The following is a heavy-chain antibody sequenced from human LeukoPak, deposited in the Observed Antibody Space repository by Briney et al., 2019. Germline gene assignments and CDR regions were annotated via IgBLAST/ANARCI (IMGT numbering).Heavy chain of an antibody. D-gene: IGHD4-17*01. CDR1: GFTFDDYA. J-gene: IGHJ3*02. Sequence: GGSLRLSCAASGFTFDDYAMHWVRQAPGKGLEWVSGISWNSGSIGYADSVKGRFTISRDNAKNSLYLQMNSLRAEDMALYYCAKESHDYGDYESPNAFDIWGQGTMVTVSS. CDR3: AKESHDYGDYESPNAFDI. V-gene: IGHV3-9*03. CDR2: ISWNSGSI.